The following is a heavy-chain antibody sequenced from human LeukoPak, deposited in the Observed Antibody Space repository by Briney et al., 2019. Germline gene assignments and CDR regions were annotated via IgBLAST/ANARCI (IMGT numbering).Heavy chain of an antibody. J-gene: IGHJ6*03. CDR1: GGSISSHY. V-gene: IGHV4-59*11. CDR3: AREHTEYYDFWSGDYYMDV. CDR2: IYYSGST. Sequence: SETLSLTCTVSGGSISSHYWSWIRQPPGKGLEWIEYIYYSGSTNYNPSLKSRVTISVDTSKNQFSLKLSSVTAADTAVYYCAREHTEYYDFWSGDYYMDVWGKGTTVTVSS. D-gene: IGHD3-3*01.